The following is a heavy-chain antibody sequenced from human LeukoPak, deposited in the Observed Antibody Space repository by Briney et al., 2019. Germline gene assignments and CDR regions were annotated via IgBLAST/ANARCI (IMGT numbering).Heavy chain of an antibody. J-gene: IGHJ4*02. D-gene: IGHD5/OR15-5a*01. CDR3: ARSTPPDY. CDR2: FSSSISYT. Sequence: PRESLRLSCAASGFTFTDYYMSWIRQAPGNGMEWVSYFSSSISYTNYAESVKGRFTISRDNAKNSLYRQMSSLRAEDAAVYYCARSTPPDYWGQGTLVTVS. CDR1: GFTFTDYY. V-gene: IGHV3-11*06.